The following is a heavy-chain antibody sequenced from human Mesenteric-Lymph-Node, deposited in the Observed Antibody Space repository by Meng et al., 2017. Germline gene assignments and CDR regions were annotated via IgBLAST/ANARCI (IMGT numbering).Heavy chain of an antibody. V-gene: IGHV4-39*07. CDR1: GGSINYSNYY. CDR2: IYYSGST. D-gene: IGHD3-22*01. J-gene: IGHJ4*02. Sequence: SETLSLTCTVSGGSINYSNYYWGWIRQPPGKGLEGIGNIYYSGSTYYNPSLNSRVAISVDTSKNQFSLKLNSVTAADTALYYCARLRDYHDSSGYIDSWGQGTLVTVSS. CDR3: ARLRDYHDSSGYIDS.